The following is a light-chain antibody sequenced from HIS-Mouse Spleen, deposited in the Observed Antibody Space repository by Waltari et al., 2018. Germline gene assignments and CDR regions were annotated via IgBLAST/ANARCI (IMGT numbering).Light chain of an antibody. CDR3: QSADSSGTYWV. J-gene: IGLJ3*02. CDR2: KDS. CDR1: ALPKQY. Sequence: SYELTQPPSVSVSPGQTARITCSGDALPKQYAYWYQQKPGQAPVLVIYKDSERPSGITERFSGSSSGKTVTLTISGVQAEDEADYYCQSADSSGTYWVFGGGTKLTVL. V-gene: IGLV3-25*03.